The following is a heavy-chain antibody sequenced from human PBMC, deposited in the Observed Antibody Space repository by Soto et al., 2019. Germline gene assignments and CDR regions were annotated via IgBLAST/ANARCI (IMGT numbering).Heavy chain of an antibody. CDR3: AREINYGMDV. V-gene: IGHV1-8*01. J-gene: IGHJ6*02. Sequence: QVQLVQSGAEVKKPGASVKVSCKASGYTFTSYDINWVRQATGQGLEWMGWMNPNSGNTGYAQKFQXXVXMXXNTSISTAYMELSSLRSEDTAVYYCAREINYGMDVWGQGTTVTVSS. CDR2: MNPNSGNT. CDR1: GYTFTSYD.